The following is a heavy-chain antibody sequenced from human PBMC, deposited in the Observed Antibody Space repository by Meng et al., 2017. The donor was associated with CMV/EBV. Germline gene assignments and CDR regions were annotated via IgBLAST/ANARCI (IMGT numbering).Heavy chain of an antibody. J-gene: IGHJ4*02. V-gene: IGHV4-31*03. D-gene: IGHD3-16*01. CDR1: GGAINSIGNC. Sequence: CSVSGGAINSIGNCWTWSRQYPGKGRGWLGFISYSGDTYYNPSLKSRLIISLDLSQNHFSLNLSSVTAADTALYYCARGPGGYYFDYWGQGTLVTVSS. CDR3: ARGPGGYYFDY. CDR2: ISYSGDT.